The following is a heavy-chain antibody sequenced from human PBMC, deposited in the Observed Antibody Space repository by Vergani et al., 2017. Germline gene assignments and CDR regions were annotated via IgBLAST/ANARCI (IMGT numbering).Heavy chain of an antibody. D-gene: IGHD3-3*01. CDR2: IYYGVSS. V-gene: IGHV4-59*01. CDR1: GGAISSFY. J-gene: IGHJ5*02. CDR3: TRYYEGGGDP. Sequence: QVQLQESGPGLVKPSETLSLTCIVSGGAISSFYWSWIRQPPGKGLEWIGSIYYGVSSNYNPSLRSRVTISLDTSKNQFSLKLSSVTTAKTAVYYCTRYYEGGGDPWGQGTLVTVSS.